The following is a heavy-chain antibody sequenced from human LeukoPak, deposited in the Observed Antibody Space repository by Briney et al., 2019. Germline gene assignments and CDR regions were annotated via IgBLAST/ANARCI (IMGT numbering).Heavy chain of an antibody. V-gene: IGHV4-59*01. CDR1: GFTFSSYA. D-gene: IGHD6-19*01. Sequence: GSLRLSCAASGFTFSSYAMSWVRQAPGKGLEWIGYIYYSGSTNYNPSLKSRVTISVDTSKNQFSLKLSSVTAADTAVYYCARASGIAVAGLWGQGTLVTVSS. CDR2: IYYSGST. CDR3: ARASGIAVAGL. J-gene: IGHJ4*02.